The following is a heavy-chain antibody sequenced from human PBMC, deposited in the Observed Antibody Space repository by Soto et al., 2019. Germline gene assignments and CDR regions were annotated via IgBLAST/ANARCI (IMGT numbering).Heavy chain of an antibody. V-gene: IGHV1-18*01. Sequence: QVQLVQSGAEVKKPGASVKVSCKASGYTFTTYDISWVRQAPGQGLEWMGWISAFNCNTNYAQKLQCRVTMTTDTSTSTAYMELRSLRSDDTAVYYCARAVAHFYHYFYMDVWGKVTTVTVSS. J-gene: IGHJ6*03. CDR2: ISAFNCNT. CDR3: ARAVAHFYHYFYMDV. CDR1: GYTFTTYD. D-gene: IGHD5-12*01.